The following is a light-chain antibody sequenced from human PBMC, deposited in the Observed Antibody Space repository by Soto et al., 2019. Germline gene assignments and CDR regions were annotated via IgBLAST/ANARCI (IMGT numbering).Light chain of an antibody. CDR2: EVS. CDR3: SLYAYSGPLVL. CDR1: SSGVGGYTF. V-gene: IGLV2-8*01. J-gene: IGLJ2*01. Sequence: QSALTQPPSASESPGQSVTISCTGASSGVGGYTFVSWYQQFPGRAPQLLLYEVSKRPSGVPDRFSGSISGNTAYLTVSGLQPDDEADYYCSLYAYSGPLVLFGGGTQLTVL.